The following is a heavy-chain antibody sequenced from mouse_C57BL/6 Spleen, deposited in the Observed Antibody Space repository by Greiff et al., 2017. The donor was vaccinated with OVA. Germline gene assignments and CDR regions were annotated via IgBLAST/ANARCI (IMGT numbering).Heavy chain of an antibody. CDR1: GYTFTDYE. V-gene: IGHV1-15*01. J-gene: IGHJ4*01. CDR2: IDPETGGT. CDR3: TRIYYGYAMDY. Sequence: QVQLQQSGAELVRPGASVTLSCKASGYTFTDYEMHWVKQIPVHGLEWIGAIDPETGGTAYNQKFKGKAILTADKSSSTAYMELRSLTSEDSAVYYCTRIYYGYAMDYWGQGTSVTVSS. D-gene: IGHD2-1*01.